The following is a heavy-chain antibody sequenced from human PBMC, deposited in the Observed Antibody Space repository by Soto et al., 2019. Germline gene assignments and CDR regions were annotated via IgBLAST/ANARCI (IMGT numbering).Heavy chain of an antibody. Sequence: GGSLRLSCSASGFTFSSYAMHWVRQAPGKGLEYVSAIKNSGGSTNYADSVKGRFTISRDNSKNTLYLQMSSLRSEDTAVYYCARADCSSTSCYLDYYYMDVWGTGTTVTVSS. J-gene: IGHJ6*03. CDR2: IKNSGGST. V-gene: IGHV3-64D*08. D-gene: IGHD2-2*01. CDR3: ARADCSSTSCYLDYYYMDV. CDR1: GFTFSSYA.